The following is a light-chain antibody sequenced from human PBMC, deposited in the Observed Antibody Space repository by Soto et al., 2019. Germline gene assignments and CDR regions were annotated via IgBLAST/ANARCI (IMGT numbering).Light chain of an antibody. Sequence: EIAMTQSPATLSVSPGERATLSCRASQSLSTEVAWYQQIPGQPPRLLISSASTRATGVPARFTGSGSGSVFTLTVSGLQSEDFAIYYCQRGHNWPLTFGQGTRLEI. CDR3: QRGHNWPLT. CDR2: SAS. CDR1: QSLSTE. V-gene: IGKV3-15*01. J-gene: IGKJ2*01.